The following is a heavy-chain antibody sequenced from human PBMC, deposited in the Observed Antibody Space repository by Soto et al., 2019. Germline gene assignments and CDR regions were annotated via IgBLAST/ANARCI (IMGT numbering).Heavy chain of an antibody. CDR1: GFTFDEYA. J-gene: IGHJ4*02. CDR2: ISWNSGSI. CDR3: AKGHCSGGSCYLDY. Sequence: EVQLVESGGGLVQPGRSLRLSCAASGFTFDEYAMHWVRQSPGKGLEWVSGISWNSGSIGYADSVKGRFTISRDNAKNSLYLQINSLRAEDTALYYCAKGHCSGGSCYLDYWGQGTLVTVSS. D-gene: IGHD2-15*01. V-gene: IGHV3-9*01.